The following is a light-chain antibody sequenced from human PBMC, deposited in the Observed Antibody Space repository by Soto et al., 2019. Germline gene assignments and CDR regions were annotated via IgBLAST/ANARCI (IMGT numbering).Light chain of an antibody. J-gene: IGKJ4*01. CDR1: QGISSW. V-gene: IGKV1-12*01. Sequence: DIQMTQSPSSVSASVGDRVTITCRASQGISSWLAWYQQKPGKAPKPLIYAASSLQSGGAARLSGSGSGTDFTLTISSLQPEDYASYYYQQANSCPPLTFGGGTKVEIK. CDR2: AAS. CDR3: QQANSCPPLT.